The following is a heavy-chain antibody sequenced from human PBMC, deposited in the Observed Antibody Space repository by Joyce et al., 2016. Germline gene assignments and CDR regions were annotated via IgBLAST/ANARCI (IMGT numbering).Heavy chain of an antibody. J-gene: IGHJ6*03. V-gene: IGHV4-39*01. D-gene: IGHD3-3*01. CDR3: ARLTRSGPIYYYVDV. CDR1: GGAICTNDYY. Sequence: QLQLLESGPGLVKPSETLSLTCSVSGGAICTNDYYWAWIRQPPEKGLEWTGSIYYDGTTFYNPSLKSRVTVSVNTSKNQISLKLDSVTVADTAVYYCARLTRSGPIYYYVDVWGKGTMVTVSS. CDR2: IYYDGTT.